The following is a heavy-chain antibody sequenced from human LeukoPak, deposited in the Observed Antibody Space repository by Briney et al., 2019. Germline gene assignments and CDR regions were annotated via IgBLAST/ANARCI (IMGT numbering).Heavy chain of an antibody. D-gene: IGHD5-18*01. J-gene: IGHJ3*02. V-gene: IGHV1-2*02. CDR2: INPNSGGT. Sequence: GASVKVSCKASGYTFTGYYMHWVRQAPGQGLEWMGWINPNSGGTNYAQKFQGRVTMTRDTSIGTAYMELSRLRSDDTAVYYCARDTAYTAMASDDAFDIWGQGTMVTVSS. CDR3: ARDTAYTAMASDDAFDI. CDR1: GYTFTGYY.